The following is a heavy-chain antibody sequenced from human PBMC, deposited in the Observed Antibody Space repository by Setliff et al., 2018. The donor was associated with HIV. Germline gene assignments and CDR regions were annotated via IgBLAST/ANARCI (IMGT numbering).Heavy chain of an antibody. CDR3: TTGPGYYGSGSYSWFDP. CDR1: GFTFSNAW. V-gene: IGHV3-15*01. J-gene: IGHJ5*02. Sequence: GGSLRLSCAASGFTFSNAWMSWVRQAPGKGLEWVGRIKSKTDGGTTDYAAPVKGRFTISRDDSKNTLYLQMNSLKTEDTAVYYCTTGPGYYGSGSYSWFDPWGQGTLVTVSS. D-gene: IGHD3-10*01. CDR2: IKSKTDGGTT.